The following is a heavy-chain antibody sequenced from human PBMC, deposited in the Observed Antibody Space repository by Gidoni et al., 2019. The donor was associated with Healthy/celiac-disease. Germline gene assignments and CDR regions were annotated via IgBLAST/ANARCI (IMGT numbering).Heavy chain of an antibody. V-gene: IGHV3-23*01. J-gene: IGHJ4*02. Sequence: FTISRDNSKNTLYLQMNSLRAEDTAVYYCAKGGDYDFWSGYYFDYWGQGTLVTVSS. D-gene: IGHD3-3*01. CDR3: AKGGDYDFWSGYYFDY.